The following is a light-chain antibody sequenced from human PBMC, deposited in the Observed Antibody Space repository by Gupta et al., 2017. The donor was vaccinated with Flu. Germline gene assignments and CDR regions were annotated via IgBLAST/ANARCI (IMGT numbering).Light chain of an antibody. CDR2: GAS. J-gene: IGKJ3*01. Sequence: EIVLTQSPGTLPLSPGERATLSCRASQSVSSSYLAWYQQKPGQAPRLLIYGASSRATGIPGRFSGSGSGTDFTLTISRLEPEDFAVYYCQQYGSSPSTFGPGTKVDIK. V-gene: IGKV3-20*01. CDR1: QSVSSSY. CDR3: QQYGSSPST.